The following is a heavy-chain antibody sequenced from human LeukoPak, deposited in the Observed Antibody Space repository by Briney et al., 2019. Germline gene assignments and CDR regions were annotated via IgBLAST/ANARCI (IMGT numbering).Heavy chain of an antibody. V-gene: IGHV3-74*01. Sequence: PGGSLRLSCAASGFTFSSYWMHWVRQAPGEGLVWVSRIKYDETITNYADSVKGRFTISRDNPKNTLYLQMNSLRAEDTAVYSCAKRGVVIRVILVGFHKEAYYFDSWGQGALVTVSS. CDR2: IKYDETIT. CDR1: GFTFSSYW. J-gene: IGHJ4*02. D-gene: IGHD3-22*01. CDR3: AKRGVVIRVILVGFHKEAYYFDS.